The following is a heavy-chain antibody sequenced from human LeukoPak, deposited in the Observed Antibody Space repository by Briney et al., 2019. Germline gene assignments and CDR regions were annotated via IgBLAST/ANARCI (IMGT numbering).Heavy chain of an antibody. J-gene: IGHJ5*02. CDR1: GFTVSSNY. Sequence: GGSLRLSCAASGFTVSSNYMTWVRQAPGKGLEWLSVIYSGGTTYYADSVKGRFTISRDNAKNSLYLQMNSLRAEDTAVYYCAGSFEGWFDPWGQGTLVTVSS. D-gene: IGHD3-10*01. V-gene: IGHV3-53*01. CDR2: IYSGGTT. CDR3: AGSFEGWFDP.